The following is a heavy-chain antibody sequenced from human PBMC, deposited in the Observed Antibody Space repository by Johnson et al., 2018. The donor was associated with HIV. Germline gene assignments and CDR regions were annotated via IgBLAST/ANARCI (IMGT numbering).Heavy chain of an antibody. CDR2: IWYDGSNK. J-gene: IGHJ3*02. V-gene: IGHV3-30*04. Sequence: QVQLVESGGGVVQPGRSLRLSCAASGFTFSSMHWDRQAPGKGLEWVAIIWYDGSNKYYADSVKGRFTISRDNSKNTLYLQMNSLRAEDTAVYYCARGRSSTRPSDLGSGAFDIWGQGTMVTVSS. CDR1: GFTFSS. CDR3: ARGRSSTRPSDLGSGAFDI. D-gene: IGHD2-2*01.